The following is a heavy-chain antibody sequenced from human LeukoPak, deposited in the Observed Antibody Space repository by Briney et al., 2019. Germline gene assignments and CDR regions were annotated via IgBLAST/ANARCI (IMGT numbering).Heavy chain of an antibody. CDR2: INPSGGST. CDR3: ARDPIVATILNWFDP. CDR1: GYTFTSYY. J-gene: IGHJ5*02. Sequence: ASVKVSCKASGYTFTSYYMHWVRQAPGQGLEWMGIINPSGGSTSYAHKFQGRVTMTRDTSTSTVYMELSSLRSEDTAVYYCARDPIVATILNWFDPWGQGTLVTVSS. D-gene: IGHD5-12*01. V-gene: IGHV1-46*01.